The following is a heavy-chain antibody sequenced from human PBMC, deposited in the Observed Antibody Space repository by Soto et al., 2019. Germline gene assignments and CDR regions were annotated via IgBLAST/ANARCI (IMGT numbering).Heavy chain of an antibody. J-gene: IGHJ4*02. CDR2: IYHSGNT. Sequence: QVQLQESGPGLVKPSGTLSLTCAVSGGSISSSNWWSWVRQPPGKGLEWIGEIYHSGNTNYNPSLNSRVTMALHKPRNQFSLKLSSVTAADPAVYYCARRWGEGRVDYWGQGTLVTVSS. CDR3: ARRWGEGRVDY. CDR1: GGSISSSNW. D-gene: IGHD3-10*01. V-gene: IGHV4-4*02.